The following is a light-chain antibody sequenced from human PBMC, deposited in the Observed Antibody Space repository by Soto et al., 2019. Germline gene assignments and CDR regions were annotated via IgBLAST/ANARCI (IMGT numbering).Light chain of an antibody. CDR3: SSYTSTSTLYV. Sequence: QSALTQPRSVSGSPGQSVTISCTGTSSDVGGFNCVSWYQQHPGKAPKLMIYDVSKRPSGVPDRFSGSKSGNTASLTISGLQAEDEADYYCSSYTSTSTLYVFGTGTKLTVL. CDR2: DVS. CDR1: SSDVGGFNC. V-gene: IGLV2-11*01. J-gene: IGLJ1*01.